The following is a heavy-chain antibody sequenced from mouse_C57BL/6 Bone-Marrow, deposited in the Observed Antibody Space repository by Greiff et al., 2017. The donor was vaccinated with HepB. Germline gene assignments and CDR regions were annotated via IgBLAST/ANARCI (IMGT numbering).Heavy chain of an antibody. Sequence: QVQLQQSGAELARPGASVKLSCKASGYTFTSYGISWVKQRTGQGLEWIGEIYPRSGNTYYNEKFKGKATLTADKSSSTAYMALRSLTSEDSAVYFCAFYYSNYYYAMDYWGQGTSVTVSS. D-gene: IGHD2-5*01. CDR1: GYTFTSYG. CDR2: IYPRSGNT. V-gene: IGHV1-81*01. J-gene: IGHJ4*01. CDR3: AFYYSNYYYAMDY.